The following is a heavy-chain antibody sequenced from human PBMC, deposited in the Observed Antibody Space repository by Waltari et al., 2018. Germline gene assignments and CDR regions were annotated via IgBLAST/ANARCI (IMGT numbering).Heavy chain of an antibody. CDR3: ARVPARDHMDY. CDR1: GFTVSSNY. CDR2: IYSGGST. D-gene: IGHD2-21*02. Sequence: EVQLVASGGGLVQPGGSLRLSCAASGFTVSSNYMSWVRQAPGKGLEWVSVIYSGGSTYYADSVKGRFTISRDNSKNTLYLQMNSLRAEDTAVYYCARVPARDHMDYWGQGTLVTVSS. V-gene: IGHV3-66*02. J-gene: IGHJ4*02.